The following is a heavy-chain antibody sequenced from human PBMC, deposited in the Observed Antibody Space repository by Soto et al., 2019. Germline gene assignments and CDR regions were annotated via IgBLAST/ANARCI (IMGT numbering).Heavy chain of an antibody. D-gene: IGHD2-21*01. Sequence: PGESLKISCKGSGYSFTSYWIGWVRQMPGKGLEWMGIIYPGDSDTRYSPSFQGQVTISADKSISTAYLQWSSLKASDTAMYYCAGQAYCGGECYYAFDIWGQGTMVTVSS. CDR3: AGQAYCGGECYYAFDI. CDR2: IYPGDSDT. J-gene: IGHJ3*02. V-gene: IGHV5-51*01. CDR1: GYSFTSYW.